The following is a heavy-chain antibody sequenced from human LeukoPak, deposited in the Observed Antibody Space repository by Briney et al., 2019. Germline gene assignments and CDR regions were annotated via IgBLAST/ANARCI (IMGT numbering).Heavy chain of an antibody. V-gene: IGHV3-73*01. Sequence: GGSLRLSCAASGFTFSGSAMHWVRQASGKGLEWVGRIRSKANSYATAYAASVKGRFTISRDDSKNTAYLQMNSLKTEDTAVYYCARVTAVAGTSVGVDAWGQGILVTVS. J-gene: IGHJ1*01. D-gene: IGHD6-19*01. CDR1: GFTFSGSA. CDR3: ARVTAVAGTSVGVDA. CDR2: IRSKANSYAT.